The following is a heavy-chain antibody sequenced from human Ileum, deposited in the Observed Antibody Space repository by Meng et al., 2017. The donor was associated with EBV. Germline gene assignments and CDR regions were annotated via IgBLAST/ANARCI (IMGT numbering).Heavy chain of an antibody. CDR2: ICYTDYT. D-gene: IGHD4-17*01. J-gene: IGHJ4*02. CDR1: GGSISSSNYC. V-gene: IGHV4-39*01. CDR3: AMGPDYAKTGY. Sequence: PLQESGPGLVKPSETLSLPCSVSGGSISSSNYCWGWIRQPPGKGLEWIQSICYTDYTYYNPSLKSRVTISADKSKNQFSLRLNSLTAADTAVYYCAMGPDYAKTGYWGQGTLVTVSS.